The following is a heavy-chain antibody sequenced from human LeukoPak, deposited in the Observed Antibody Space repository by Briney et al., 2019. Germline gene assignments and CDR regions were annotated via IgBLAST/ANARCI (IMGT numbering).Heavy chain of an antibody. Sequence: GGSLRLSCAASGFTFSSYGMHWVRQAPGKGLEWVAVISNDGSNKHYGDSVKGRFTISRDNSKNTLYLRMDSLRGEDTAVYYCAKDPYRVIVATGNYLDPWGQEPWSPFPQ. CDR2: ISNDGSNK. J-gene: IGHJ5*02. CDR3: AKDPYRVIVATGNYLDP. V-gene: IGHV3-30*18. CDR1: GFTFSSYG. D-gene: IGHD2-21*01.